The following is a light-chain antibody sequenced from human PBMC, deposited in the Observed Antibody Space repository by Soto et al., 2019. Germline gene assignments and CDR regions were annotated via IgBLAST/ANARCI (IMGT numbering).Light chain of an antibody. CDR3: QQRSNWIT. Sequence: EIVLTQSPGTLSLSPGEGATLSCRASQSVNSNYLAWYQQKPGKAPRLLIYDASNRATGIPARFSGSGSGTDFTLTISSLEPEDFAVYYCQQRSNWITFGQGTRLEIK. J-gene: IGKJ5*01. CDR2: DAS. CDR1: QSVNSNY. V-gene: IGKV3D-20*02.